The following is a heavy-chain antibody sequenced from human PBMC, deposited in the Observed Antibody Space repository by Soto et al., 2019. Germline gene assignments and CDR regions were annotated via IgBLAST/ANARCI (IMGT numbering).Heavy chain of an antibody. CDR2: TYYRSKWYT. V-gene: IGHV6-1*01. CDR3: ARGKNSAFDY. J-gene: IGHJ4*01. Sequence: PSQTLSLTCAISGDSVSSSSIAWNWIRQSPSRGLEWLGRTYYRSKWYTEYAPSVQSRITVNLDTSKNHFSLQLNSVTPEDTAVYFCARGKNSAFDYWGHGVLVTV. D-gene: IGHD5-18*01. CDR1: GDSVSSSSIA.